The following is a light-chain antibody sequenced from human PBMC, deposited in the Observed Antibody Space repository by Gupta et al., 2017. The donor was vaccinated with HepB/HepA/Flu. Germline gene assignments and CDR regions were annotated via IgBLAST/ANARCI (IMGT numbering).Light chain of an antibody. J-gene: IGLJ2*01. CDR1: SSNIGSHS. V-gene: IGLV1-44*01. CDR2: SND. Sequence: QSVPPQPPSASGTPGQSVTSSCSGSSSNIGSHSVNWFHQVSRTAPKLLIYSNDQRPSGVPDRFSGSKSGTSASLAISGLQSGDEADYYCAAGEDSLSGHVVFGGGTKLTVL. CDR3: AAGEDSLSGHVV.